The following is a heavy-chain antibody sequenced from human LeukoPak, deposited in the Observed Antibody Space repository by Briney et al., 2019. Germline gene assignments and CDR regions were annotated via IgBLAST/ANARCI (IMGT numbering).Heavy chain of an antibody. CDR2: ISSSSSYI. J-gene: IGHJ4*02. CDR1: GFTFSSYS. Sequence: GGSLRLSCAASGFTFSSYSMNWVRQAPGTGLEWVSSISSSSSYIYYADSVKGRFTISRDNAKNSLYLQMNSLRAEDTAVYYCARDVSYYDRGDYWGQGTLVTVSS. V-gene: IGHV3-21*01. D-gene: IGHD3-22*01. CDR3: ARDVSYYDRGDY.